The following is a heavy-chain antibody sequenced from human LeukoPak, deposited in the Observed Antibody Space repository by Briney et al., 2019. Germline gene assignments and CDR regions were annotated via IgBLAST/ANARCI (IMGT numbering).Heavy chain of an antibody. Sequence: PGGSLKLSCAASGFIFSDSAIHWVRQASGKGLEGVGRIRSKENSFATAYGASVQGRFTISRDDSKNTAYLQMNSLKIEDTALYYCTRHELGEPGDYWGQGTLVTVSS. CDR3: TRHELGEPGDY. CDR2: IRSKENSFAT. V-gene: IGHV3-73*01. J-gene: IGHJ4*02. D-gene: IGHD3-16*01. CDR1: GFIFSDSA.